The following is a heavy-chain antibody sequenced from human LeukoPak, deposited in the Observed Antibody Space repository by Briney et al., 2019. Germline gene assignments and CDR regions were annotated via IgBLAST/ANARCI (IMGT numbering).Heavy chain of an antibody. J-gene: IGHJ5*01. D-gene: IGHD2/OR15-2a*01. CDR3: ARDQYEGICPDS. Sequence: GGSLRLSCAASGFPFSTYAMHWVRQVPGKGLEWVAVISYDGSHKYYPDSVKGRFTISRDNSKNTLYLQMNSLRAEDTAVYYCARDQYEGICPDSWGQGTLVTVSS. CDR1: GFPFSTYA. V-gene: IGHV3-30*03. CDR2: ISYDGSHK.